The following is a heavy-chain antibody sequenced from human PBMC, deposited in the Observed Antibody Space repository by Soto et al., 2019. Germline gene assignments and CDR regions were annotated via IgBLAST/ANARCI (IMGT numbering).Heavy chain of an antibody. J-gene: IGHJ6*03. CDR3: ARTVYCSGGSCYSPYYYYYMDV. D-gene: IGHD2-15*01. V-gene: IGHV1-69*02. Sequence: QVQLVQSGAEVKKPGSSVKVSCKASGGTFSSYTISWVRQAHGQGLEWMGRIIPILGIANYAQKFQGRVTITADKSTSTAYMELSSLRSEDTAVYYCARTVYCSGGSCYSPYYYYYMDVWGKGTTVTVSS. CDR1: GGTFSSYT. CDR2: IIPILGIA.